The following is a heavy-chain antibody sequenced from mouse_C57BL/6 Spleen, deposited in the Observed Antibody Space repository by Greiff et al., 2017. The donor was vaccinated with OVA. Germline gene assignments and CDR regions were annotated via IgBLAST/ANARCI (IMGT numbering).Heavy chain of an antibody. CDR3: VRHTAQATLYYAMDY. CDR2: IRSKSNNYAT. J-gene: IGHJ4*01. D-gene: IGHD3-2*02. V-gene: IGHV10-1*01. CDR1: GFSFNTYA. Sequence: VESGGGLVQPKGSLKLSCAASGFSFNTYAMNWVRQAPGKGLEWVARIRSKSNNYATYYADSVKDRFTISRDDSESMLYLQMNNLKTEDTAMYYCVRHTAQATLYYAMDYWGQGTSVTVSS.